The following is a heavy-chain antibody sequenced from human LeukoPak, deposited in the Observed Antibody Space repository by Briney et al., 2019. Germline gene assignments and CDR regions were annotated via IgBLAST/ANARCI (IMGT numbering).Heavy chain of an antibody. CDR1: GGSFNGYY. Sequence: KPSETLSLTCAVYGGSFNGYYWSWIRQPPGKGLEWIGEINHSGSTNYNPSLKSRVTISVDTSKNQFSLKLSSVTAADTAVYYCARDGYYGMDVWGQGTTVTVSS. CDR3: ARDGYYGMDV. D-gene: IGHD5-24*01. V-gene: IGHV4-34*01. CDR2: INHSGST. J-gene: IGHJ6*02.